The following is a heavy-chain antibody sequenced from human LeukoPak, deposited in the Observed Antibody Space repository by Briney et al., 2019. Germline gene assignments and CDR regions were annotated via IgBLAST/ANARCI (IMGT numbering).Heavy chain of an antibody. V-gene: IGHV1-8*01. CDR3: ARGRRYYGSGSYWYFDY. J-gene: IGHJ4*02. Sequence: GASLKVSCKASGYTFTSYDINWVRQATGQGLEWLGWMNPNSGNTGYAHKFQGRVTTTRNTPISTAYIELSSLRSEDTAVYYCARGRRYYGSGSYWYFDYWGQGTLVIVSS. D-gene: IGHD3-10*01. CDR2: MNPNSGNT. CDR1: GYTFTSYD.